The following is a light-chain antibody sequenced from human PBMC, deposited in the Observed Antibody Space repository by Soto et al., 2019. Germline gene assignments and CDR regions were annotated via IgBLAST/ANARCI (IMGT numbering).Light chain of an antibody. CDR3: QAWDSSTAA. CDR2: QDS. V-gene: IGLV3-1*01. Sequence: SYELTQPPSVSVSPGQTASITCSGDKLGDKYACWYQQKPGQSPVLVIYQDSKRPSGIHERFSGSNSGNTATLTISGTQAMDEADYYCQAWDSSTAAFGGGTKVTVL. CDR1: KLGDKY. J-gene: IGLJ3*02.